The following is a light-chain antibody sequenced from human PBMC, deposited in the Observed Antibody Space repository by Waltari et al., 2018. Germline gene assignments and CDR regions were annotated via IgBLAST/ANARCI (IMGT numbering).Light chain of an antibody. CDR1: SLSRYS. CDR2: GQD. Sequence: SSELTQDPTVSVALGQTVRITCQGDSLSRYSASWYQQRPVQAPVLVFYGQDNRPSGIPDRFSGSTSGDTATLTITGTQAEDEADYYCLSRDISSTRFFGGGTRLTV. CDR3: LSRDISSTRF. V-gene: IGLV3-19*01. J-gene: IGLJ2*01.